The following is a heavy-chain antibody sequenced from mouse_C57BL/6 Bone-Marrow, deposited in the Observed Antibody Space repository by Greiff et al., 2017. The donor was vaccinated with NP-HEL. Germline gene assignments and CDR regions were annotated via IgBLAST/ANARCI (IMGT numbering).Heavy chain of an antibody. CDR1: GYSFTGYF. CDR3: ARWYYGSSYDYAMDY. Sequence: EVKLMESGPELVKPGDSVKISCKASGYSFTGYFMNWVMQSHGKSLEWIGRINPYNGDTFYNQKFKGKATLTVDKSSSTAHMELRRLTSEDSAVYYCARWYYGSSYDYAMDYWGQGTSVTVSS. V-gene: IGHV1-20*01. D-gene: IGHD1-1*01. CDR2: INPYNGDT. J-gene: IGHJ4*01.